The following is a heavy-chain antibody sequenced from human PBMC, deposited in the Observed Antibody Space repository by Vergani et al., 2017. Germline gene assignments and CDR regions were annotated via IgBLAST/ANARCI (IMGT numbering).Heavy chain of an antibody. V-gene: IGHV3-23*01. D-gene: IGHD3-10*01. J-gene: IGHJ4*02. CDR2: ISGSGGST. Sequence: EVQLLESGGGLVQPGGSLRLSCAASGFTFSSYAMSWVRQAPGKGLEWVSAISGSGGSTYYADSVKGRFTISRDNSKNTLYLQMNSLRAEDTAVYYCARDYYGSGSYLPDYWGQGTLVTVSS. CDR3: ARDYYGSGSYLPDY. CDR1: GFTFSSYA.